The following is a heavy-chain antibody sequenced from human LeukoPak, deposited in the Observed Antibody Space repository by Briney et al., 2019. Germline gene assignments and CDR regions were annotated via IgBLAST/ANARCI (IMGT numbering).Heavy chain of an antibody. D-gene: IGHD2-21*02. CDR3: ARESGDVVVTAVDC. CDR2: ISYDGSNK. Sequence: PGGSLRLSCAASGFTFSSYAMHWVRQAPGKGLEWVAVISYDGSNKYYADSVKGRFTISRDNSKNTLYLQMNSLRAEDTAVYYCARESGDVVVTAVDCWGQGTLVTVSS. J-gene: IGHJ4*02. V-gene: IGHV3-30-3*01. CDR1: GFTFSSYA.